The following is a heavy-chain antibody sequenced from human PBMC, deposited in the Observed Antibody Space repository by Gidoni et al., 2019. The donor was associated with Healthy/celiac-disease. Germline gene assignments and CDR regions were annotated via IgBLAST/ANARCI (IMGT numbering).Heavy chain of an antibody. J-gene: IGHJ4*02. D-gene: IGHD6-19*01. V-gene: IGHV3-30*18. Sequence: QVQLVESGGGVVQPGRSLRLSCAASGFTFSSYGMHWVRQAPGKGLEWVAVISYDGSNKYYADSVKGRFTISRDNSKNTLYLQMNSLRAEDTAVYYCAKDPGIAVAGPDYWGQGTLVTVSS. CDR2: ISYDGSNK. CDR3: AKDPGIAVAGPDY. CDR1: GFTFSSYG.